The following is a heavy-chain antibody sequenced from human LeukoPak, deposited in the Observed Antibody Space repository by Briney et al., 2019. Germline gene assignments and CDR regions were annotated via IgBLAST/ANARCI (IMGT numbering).Heavy chain of an antibody. CDR1: GFTFSSYG. D-gene: IGHD3-16*01. V-gene: IGHV3-33*06. CDR2: IWYDGSNK. J-gene: IGHJ3*01. Sequence: GGSLRLSCAASGFTFSSYGMHWVRQAPGKGLEWVAVIWYDGSNKYYADSVKGRFTISRDNSKNTLYLQMSSLRAEDTAVYYCAKEPFGPNVFDFWGQGTMVAVSS. CDR3: AKEPFGPNVFDF.